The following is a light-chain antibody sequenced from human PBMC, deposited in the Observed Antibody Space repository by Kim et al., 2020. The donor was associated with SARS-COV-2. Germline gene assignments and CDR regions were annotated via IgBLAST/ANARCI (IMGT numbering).Light chain of an antibody. CDR1: QSFRNN. CDR2: GAS. Sequence: EIVLTQSPVTLSVSPGERAIVSCRASQSFRNNLAWYQQKLGQAPRLLIYGASSRVTGVPDRFSGGGSGTEFTLTISSLQSEDFAVYYCQQYNSWPRTFGQGTKVDIK. J-gene: IGKJ1*01. V-gene: IGKV3-15*01. CDR3: QQYNSWPRT.